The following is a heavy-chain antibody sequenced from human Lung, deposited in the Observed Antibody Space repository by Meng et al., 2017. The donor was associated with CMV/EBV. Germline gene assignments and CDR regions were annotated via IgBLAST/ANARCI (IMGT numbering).Heavy chain of an antibody. D-gene: IGHD5-18*01. Sequence: SXTLSLXCTVSGGSISSYYWSWIRQPAGKGLEWIGRIYTSGSTNYNPSFKSRVTISVDRSKNQFSLKLSSVTAADTAVYYCARALKPDGYSYGYYFDYWXQGTVVTVSS. CDR1: GGSISSYY. J-gene: IGHJ4*02. V-gene: IGHV4-4*07. CDR3: ARALKPDGYSYGYYFDY. CDR2: IYTSGST.